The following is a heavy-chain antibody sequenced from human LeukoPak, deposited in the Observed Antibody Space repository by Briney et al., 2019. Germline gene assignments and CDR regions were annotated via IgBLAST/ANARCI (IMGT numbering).Heavy chain of an antibody. Sequence: GESLKISCKGSGYSFTSYWIGWVRQMPGKGLEWMGIIYPGDSDTRYSPSFQGQVTISADKSISTAYLQWSSLKASDTAMYYCARHLTVSPHYSSGLHWFDPWGQGTLVTVSS. CDR3: ARHLTVSPHYSSGLHWFDP. CDR2: IYPGDSDT. D-gene: IGHD6-19*01. V-gene: IGHV5-51*01. J-gene: IGHJ5*02. CDR1: GYSFTSYW.